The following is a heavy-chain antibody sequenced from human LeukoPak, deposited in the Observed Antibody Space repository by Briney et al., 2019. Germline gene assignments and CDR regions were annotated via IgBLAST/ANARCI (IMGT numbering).Heavy chain of an antibody. CDR1: GGSISSSNYY. D-gene: IGHD3-3*01. V-gene: IGHV4-39*02. J-gene: IGHJ5*02. CDR3: AREGSISGVVNFDH. CDR2: INYSGST. Sequence: PSETLSLTCSVSGGSISSSNYYWGWIRQPPGKGLEWIGSINYSGSTYYNPSLKSRVSISVDTSKNQFSLQVSSVTAADTAVYYCAREGSISGVVNFDHWGQGSLVSVSS.